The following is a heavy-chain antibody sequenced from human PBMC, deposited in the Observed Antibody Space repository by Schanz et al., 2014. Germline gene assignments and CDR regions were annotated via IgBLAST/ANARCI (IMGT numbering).Heavy chain of an antibody. CDR3: AKAGSGWSTAGYYY. J-gene: IGHJ4*02. D-gene: IGHD6-19*01. Sequence: QVQLVESGGGVVQPGRSLRLSCAASGFTFSSYGMHWVRQAPGKGLEWVAIIWYDGSNKYYADSVKGRFTISRENSKSILYRQMNSLRAEDTAVYYCAKAGSGWSTAGYYYWGQGTLVAVSS. V-gene: IGHV3-33*06. CDR1: GFTFSSYG. CDR2: IWYDGSNK.